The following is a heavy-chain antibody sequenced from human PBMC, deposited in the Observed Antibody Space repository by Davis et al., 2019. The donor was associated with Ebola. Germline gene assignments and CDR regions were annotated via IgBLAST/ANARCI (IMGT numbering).Heavy chain of an antibody. CDR1: GFTFSGYW. J-gene: IGHJ4*02. D-gene: IGHD2-15*01. CDR3: AIPDCSGANCYSVYIKN. Sequence: HTGGSLRLSCTASGFTFSGYWMHWVRQAPGKGLVWVSRISSDGSSTNYADSVKGRFTISRDNSNNLLYLQMNSLRAEDTAVYYCAIPDCSGANCYSVYIKNWGQGTLVTVSS. CDR2: ISSDGSST. V-gene: IGHV3-74*01.